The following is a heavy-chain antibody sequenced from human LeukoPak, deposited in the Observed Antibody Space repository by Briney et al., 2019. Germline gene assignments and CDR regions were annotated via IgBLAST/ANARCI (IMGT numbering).Heavy chain of an antibody. Sequence: PSETLSLTCSVSGGSMKNSFWSWIRQPPGKGLEWIGYVSDTGITNSNPSLKSRVTFSIDTSKDQFYLKLRSVTAADTALYFCARTRFQLSGAYWFDPWGRGTLVTVSS. CDR3: ARTRFQLSGAYWFDP. V-gene: IGHV4-59*01. CDR2: VSDTGIT. CDR1: GGSMKNSF. D-gene: IGHD2/OR15-2a*01. J-gene: IGHJ5*02.